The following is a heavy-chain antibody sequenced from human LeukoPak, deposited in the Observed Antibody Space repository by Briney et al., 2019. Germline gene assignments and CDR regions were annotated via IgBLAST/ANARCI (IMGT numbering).Heavy chain of an antibody. CDR3: ARGRVDTAMVDYYYGMDV. CDR2: ISAYNGNT. J-gene: IGHJ6*02. Sequence: GASVTVSCKASGYTCTSYGISWVRQAPGRGLAWMGWISAYNGNTNYAQKLQGRVTMTTDTSTSTAYMELRSLRSDDTAVYCCARGRVDTAMVDYYYGMDVWGQGTTVTVSS. V-gene: IGHV1-18*01. D-gene: IGHD5-18*01. CDR1: GYTCTSYG.